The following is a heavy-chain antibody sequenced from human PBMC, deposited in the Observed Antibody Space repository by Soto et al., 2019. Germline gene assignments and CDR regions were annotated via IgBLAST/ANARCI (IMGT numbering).Heavy chain of an antibody. CDR1: GGNVFRNAMA. CDR3: ARGRSSSFDF. Sequence: SQTLTDTCNISGGNVFRNAMAWNWIRQSPSRGLEWLGRTYYRSKWYNEYAVSVKSRLIVNLDTSTNLFSLQLNSVTSEDTAVYYCARGRSSSFDFWGQGTPVTVSS. D-gene: IGHD6-13*01. V-gene: IGHV6-1*01. CDR2: TYYRSKWYN. J-gene: IGHJ4*02.